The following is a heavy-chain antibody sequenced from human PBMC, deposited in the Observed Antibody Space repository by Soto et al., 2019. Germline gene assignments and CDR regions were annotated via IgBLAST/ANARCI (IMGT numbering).Heavy chain of an antibody. CDR1: GFTFRTYA. Sequence: GGSLRLSCAASGFTFRTYAMSWVRQAPGKGLEWVSTISDSGTTYYANSVKGRFTISRDNSRNTLDLQMNSLRVEDTAVYYCAKGGEGSCSRTSCLYFSDSWGQGTLVTVSS. V-gene: IGHV3-23*01. CDR3: AKGGEGSCSRTSCLYFSDS. D-gene: IGHD2-2*01. CDR2: ISDSGTT. J-gene: IGHJ5*02.